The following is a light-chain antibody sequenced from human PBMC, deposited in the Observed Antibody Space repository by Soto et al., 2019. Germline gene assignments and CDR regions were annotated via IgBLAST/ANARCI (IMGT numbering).Light chain of an antibody. CDR1: QSVSSIY. CDR2: GAS. Sequence: EIVLTQSPGTLSLAPGERATLSCRASQSVSSIYLAWYQHKPGQAPRLLIYGASSRATGIPDRFSGSGSGTDFTLTISRVEPEDFAVYYCQHYGSSFTFGSGTKVDIK. J-gene: IGKJ3*01. CDR3: QHYGSSFT. V-gene: IGKV3-20*01.